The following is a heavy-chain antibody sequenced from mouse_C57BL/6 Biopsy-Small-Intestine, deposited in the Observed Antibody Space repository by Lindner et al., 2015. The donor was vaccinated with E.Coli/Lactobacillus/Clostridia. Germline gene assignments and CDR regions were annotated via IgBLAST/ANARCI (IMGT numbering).Heavy chain of an antibody. Sequence: VQLQESGAELARPGASVKLSCKASGYTFTSYGISWVKQRTGQGLEWIGEIYPRSGNTYYNEKFKGKATLTADKSSSTAYMELRSLTSEDSAVYFCAGEYYGSSYGAMDYWGQGTSVTVSS. CDR1: GYTFTSYG. V-gene: IGHV1-81*01. J-gene: IGHJ4*01. D-gene: IGHD1-1*01. CDR3: AGEYYGSSYGAMDY. CDR2: IYPRSGNT.